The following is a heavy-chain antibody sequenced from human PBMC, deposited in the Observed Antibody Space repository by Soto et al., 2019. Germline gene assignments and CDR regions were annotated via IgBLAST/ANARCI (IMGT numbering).Heavy chain of an antibody. CDR2: IYSNGNS. J-gene: IGHJ4*02. D-gene: IGHD3-22*01. Sequence: QVQLQESGPGLVKPSQTLSLTCTVSGGSISSGGFYWSWIRQLPGKGLEWIGFIYSNGNSYYNPSLKSRVNISLDTSKNKFSLKISSVTVADTAVYYCARDGRTSGYYLDFWGQGPLVTVSP. CDR3: ARDGRTSGYYLDF. V-gene: IGHV4-31*03. CDR1: GGSISSGGFY.